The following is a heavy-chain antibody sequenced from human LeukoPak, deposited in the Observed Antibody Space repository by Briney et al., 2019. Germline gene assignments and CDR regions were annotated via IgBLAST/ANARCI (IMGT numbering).Heavy chain of an antibody. CDR2: ILPIFGTA. J-gene: IGHJ5*02. CDR1: RGTFSRYV. V-gene: IGHV1-69*05. D-gene: IGHD3-22*01. CDR3: TRVPDSCRSNSFDP. Sequence: SVKDSCKASRGTFSRYVISWVRQAPGEGLEWMGGILPIFGTANYAQKFQGRVTITTDESTSTAYMELSSLRSEDTAVYSCTRVPDSCRSNSFDPWGQGTLVTVSS.